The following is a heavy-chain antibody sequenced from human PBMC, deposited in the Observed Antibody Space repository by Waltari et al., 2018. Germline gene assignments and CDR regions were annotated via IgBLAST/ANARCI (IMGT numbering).Heavy chain of an antibody. V-gene: IGHV3-7*01. J-gene: IGHJ4*02. CDR2: INYDGRQK. D-gene: IGHD3-10*01. CDR1: GFTFSRYW. CDR3: AKSRGFEY. Sequence: EVQLVESGGGWVQPGGSLRLSCEASGFTFSRYWMSWVRQTPGKGLEWVANINYDGRQKYYVDSVKGRFAISRDNAKNSVYLQMNSLRVEDTAVYYCAKSRGFEYWGQGALITVSS.